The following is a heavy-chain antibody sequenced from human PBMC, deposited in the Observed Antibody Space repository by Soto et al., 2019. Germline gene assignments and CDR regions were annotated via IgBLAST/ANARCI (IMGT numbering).Heavy chain of an antibody. CDR2: IYWDDDK. Sequence: QITLKESGPTLVKPTQTLTLTCTFSGFSLSTSGVGVGWIRQPPGKALEWLALIYWDDDKRYSPSLKSRLTITKDPSKNQVVLTMTNMNPVDTATYYCAHKSAVAGLFDYWGQGTLVTVSS. V-gene: IGHV2-5*02. D-gene: IGHD6-19*01. J-gene: IGHJ4*02. CDR1: GFSLSTSGVG. CDR3: AHKSAVAGLFDY.